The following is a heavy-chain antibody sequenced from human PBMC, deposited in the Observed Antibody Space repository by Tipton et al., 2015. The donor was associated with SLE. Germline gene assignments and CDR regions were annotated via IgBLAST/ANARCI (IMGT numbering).Heavy chain of an antibody. Sequence: TLSLTCSVSGGSISSNYWIWIRQPPGKGLEWIGYISDGGGTNHNPSLKSRVTISVDPAKNQFSLKLTSVTAADTAVYYCASNILVVLPTNYYFDYWGQGTLVTVSS. CDR1: GGSISSNY. CDR2: ISDGGGT. CDR3: ASNILVVLPTNYYFDY. J-gene: IGHJ4*02. D-gene: IGHD2-15*01. V-gene: IGHV4-59*08.